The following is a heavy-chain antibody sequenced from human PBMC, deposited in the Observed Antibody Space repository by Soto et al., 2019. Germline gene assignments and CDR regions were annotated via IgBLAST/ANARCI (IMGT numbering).Heavy chain of an antibody. Sequence: GGSLRLSCAASGFTFSSYGMHWVRQAPGKGLEWVAVISYDGSNKYYADSVKGRFTISRDNSKNTLYLQMNSLRAEDTAVYYCATIPVGATLPLDYWGQGTRVTVSS. J-gene: IGHJ4*02. V-gene: IGHV3-30*03. CDR1: GFTFSSYG. D-gene: IGHD1-26*01. CDR2: ISYDGSNK. CDR3: ATIPVGATLPLDY.